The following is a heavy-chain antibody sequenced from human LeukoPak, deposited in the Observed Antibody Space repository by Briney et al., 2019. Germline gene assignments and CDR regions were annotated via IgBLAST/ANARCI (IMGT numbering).Heavy chain of an antibody. V-gene: IGHV5-51*01. Sequence: GEALKISCKGSGYIFTNYCIVWVRQMPGKGLEWMGIIYPADSDTRYSPSFQGQVSISVDKSINTAYLQWTSLKASDTAMYYCARRLPSVETFDYWGQGTLVTVSS. J-gene: IGHJ4*02. CDR2: IYPADSDT. CDR3: ARRLPSVETFDY. D-gene: IGHD5-24*01. CDR1: GYIFTNYC.